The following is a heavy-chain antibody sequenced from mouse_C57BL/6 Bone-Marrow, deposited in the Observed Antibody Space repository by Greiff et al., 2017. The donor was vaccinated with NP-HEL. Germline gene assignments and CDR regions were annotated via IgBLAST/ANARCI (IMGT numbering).Heavy chain of an antibody. CDR3: AGRSYYCGSSPLDY. Sequence: QVQLQQSGAELARPGASVKLSCKASGYTFTSYGISWVKQRTGQGLEWIGEIYPRSGNTYYNEKFKGKVTLTADKSSSTTYMELRSLTSEDSAVYFCAGRSYYCGSSPLDYWGQGTTLTVSS. CDR2: IYPRSGNT. J-gene: IGHJ2*01. CDR1: GYTFTSYG. D-gene: IGHD1-1*01. V-gene: IGHV1-81*01.